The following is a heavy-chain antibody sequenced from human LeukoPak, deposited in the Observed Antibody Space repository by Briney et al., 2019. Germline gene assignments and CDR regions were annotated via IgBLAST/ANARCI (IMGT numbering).Heavy chain of an antibody. CDR2: ISGSSNYI. Sequence: PGGSLRLSCAASGFTFSSYEMNWVRQAPGKGLEWVSSISGSSNYIYYADSVKGRFTISRDNAKNSLFLQMNSLRAEDTAVYYCARDLYSSSWGGDYWGQGTLVTVSS. D-gene: IGHD6-13*01. J-gene: IGHJ4*02. CDR3: ARDLYSSSWGGDY. V-gene: IGHV3-21*01. CDR1: GFTFSSYE.